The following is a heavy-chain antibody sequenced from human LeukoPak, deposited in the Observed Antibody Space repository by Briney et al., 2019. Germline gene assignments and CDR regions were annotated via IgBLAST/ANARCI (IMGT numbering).Heavy chain of an antibody. J-gene: IGHJ1*01. Sequence: ASVKVSCKASGYTFTSYDINWVRQATGQGLEWMGWMNPNSGNTGYAQKFQGRVTMTRNTSISTAYMELSSLRSEGTAVYYCARAADYYDFWSGYYTAEYFQHWGQGTLVTVSP. CDR2: MNPNSGNT. D-gene: IGHD3-3*01. CDR3: ARAADYYDFWSGYYTAEYFQH. CDR1: GYTFTSYD. V-gene: IGHV1-8*02.